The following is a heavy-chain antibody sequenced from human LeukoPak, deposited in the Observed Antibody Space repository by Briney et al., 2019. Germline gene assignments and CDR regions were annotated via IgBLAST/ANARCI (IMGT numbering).Heavy chain of an antibody. D-gene: IGHD1-1*01. CDR2: ISYDGSNK. CDR3: ASVQVDSSFY. CDR1: GFTFSSYA. V-gene: IGHV3-30-3*01. Sequence: PGRSLRLSCAASGFTFSSYAMHWVRQAPGKGLEWVAVISYDGSNKYYADSVKGRFTISRDNSRNTLYLQMNSLRAEDTAVYYCASVQVDSSFYWGQGTLVTVSS. J-gene: IGHJ4*02.